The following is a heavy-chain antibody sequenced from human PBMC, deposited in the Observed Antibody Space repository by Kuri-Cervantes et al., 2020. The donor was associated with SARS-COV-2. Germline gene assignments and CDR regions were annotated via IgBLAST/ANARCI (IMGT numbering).Heavy chain of an antibody. J-gene: IGHJ1*01. Sequence: SETLSLTCTVSGGSVSRGSYYWSWIRQPPGKGLEWIGYIYYSGSANYNPSLKSRVTISVDTAKNHFSLKLNSVTAADTAVYYCARGGLELQPGYSRHWGQGTLVTVSS. CDR2: IYYSGSA. V-gene: IGHV4-61*01. CDR1: GGSVSRGSYY. D-gene: IGHD1-7*01. CDR3: ARGGLELQPGYSRH.